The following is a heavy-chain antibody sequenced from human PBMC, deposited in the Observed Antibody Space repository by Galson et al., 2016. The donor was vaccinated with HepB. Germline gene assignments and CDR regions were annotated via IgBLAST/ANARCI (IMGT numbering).Heavy chain of an antibody. Sequence: SETLSLTCTVSGGSITGYYWSWIRLPPGKGLEWLAIVHSSGRTDYNPSLRSRVTISVDASKTQFSQRLTSMTAADTAIYYLARDWKYWGQGIQVTGSS. CDR3: ARDWKY. D-gene: IGHD1-1*01. V-gene: IGHV4-59*12. CDR2: VHSSGRT. CDR1: GGSITGYY. J-gene: IGHJ4*02.